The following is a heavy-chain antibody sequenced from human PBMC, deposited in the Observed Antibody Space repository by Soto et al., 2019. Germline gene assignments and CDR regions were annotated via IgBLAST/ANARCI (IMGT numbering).Heavy chain of an antibody. CDR2: ISYDGNNK. CDR1: GSTFSSYA. Sequence: GGSLRLSCAASGSTFSSYAMHRVRQAPGKGLEWVALISYDGNNKYYADSVSGRFTISRDNSRNTLYLQMNSLRAEDTAVYYCARDKRDLRFLEWSYYFDYWGQGTLVTVSS. CDR3: ARDKRDLRFLEWSYYFDY. V-gene: IGHV3-30-3*01. D-gene: IGHD3-3*01. J-gene: IGHJ4*02.